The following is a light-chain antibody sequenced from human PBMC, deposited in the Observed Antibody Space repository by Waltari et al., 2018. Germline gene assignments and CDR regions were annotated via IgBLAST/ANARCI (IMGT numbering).Light chain of an antibody. J-gene: IGLJ3*02. Sequence: QSALTQPASVSGSPGQSITISCTGTSNYIGGHDFVSWYQQHPGQAPKLLLYDATKRAYGSSVRFSGSKSGNTASRTISGLQAEDEADYYCFAFTPTSRLAMFAGGTKLTV. CDR2: DAT. CDR1: SNYIGGHDF. V-gene: IGLV2-14*03. CDR3: FAFTPTSRLAM.